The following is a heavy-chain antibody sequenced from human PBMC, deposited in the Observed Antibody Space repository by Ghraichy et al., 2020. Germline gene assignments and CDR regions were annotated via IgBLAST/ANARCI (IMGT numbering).Heavy chain of an antibody. Sequence: ASVKVSCKASGYTFTSYGISWVRQAPGQGLEWMGWISGYNGNTNYAQKLQGRVTMTTDTSTSTAYMELRSLRSDDTAVYYCARDLGARSVGHYIAEVKDGFDYWGQGTLVTVSS. J-gene: IGHJ4*02. CDR1: GYTFTSYG. V-gene: IGHV1-18*01. CDR3: ARDLGARSVGHYIAEVKDGFDY. CDR2: ISGYNGNT. D-gene: IGHD1-26*01.